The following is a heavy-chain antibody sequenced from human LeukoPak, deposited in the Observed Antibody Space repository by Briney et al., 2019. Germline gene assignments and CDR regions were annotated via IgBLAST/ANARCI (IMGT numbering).Heavy chain of an antibody. V-gene: IGHV2-70*11. CDR2: IDWDDDK. J-gene: IGHJ4*02. D-gene: IGHD2-15*01. Sequence: SGPALVKPTQTLTLTCTFSGVSLSTSGMCVSWIRQPPGKALEWLARIDWDDDKYYSTSLKTRLTISKDTSKNQVVLTMTNMDPVDTATYYCARITVVAAEYYFDYWGQGTLVTVSS. CDR1: GVSLSTSGMC. CDR3: ARITVVAAEYYFDY.